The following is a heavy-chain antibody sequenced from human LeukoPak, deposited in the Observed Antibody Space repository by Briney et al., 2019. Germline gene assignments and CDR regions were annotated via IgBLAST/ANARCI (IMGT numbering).Heavy chain of an antibody. V-gene: IGHV3-33*08. CDR3: ARDGEDDSSGYYKPFDY. D-gene: IGHD3-22*01. CDR2: IWYGGNNK. J-gene: IGHJ4*02. Sequence: GGSLRLSCAASGFTFSSYGMHWVRQAPGKGLEWVAAIWYGGNNKYYADSVKGRFAISRDNSKSTLYLLMNSLRAEDTAVYYCARDGEDDSSGYYKPFDYWGQGTLVTVSS. CDR1: GFTFSSYG.